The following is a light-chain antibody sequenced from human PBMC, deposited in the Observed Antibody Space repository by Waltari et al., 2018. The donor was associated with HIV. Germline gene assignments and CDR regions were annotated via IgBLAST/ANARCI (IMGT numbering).Light chain of an antibody. CDR2: WAS. Sequence: DIVMTQSPDSLAVSLGEGATISCKSSQSVLYSSSNKNSLAWYQQKPGQPPKLLIYWASTREPGVPDRFSGSGSGTDFTLTISSLQAEDVAVYYCQQYYNTPYTFGQGTKVEIK. CDR1: QSVLYSSSNKNS. CDR3: QQYYNTPYT. J-gene: IGKJ2*01. V-gene: IGKV4-1*01.